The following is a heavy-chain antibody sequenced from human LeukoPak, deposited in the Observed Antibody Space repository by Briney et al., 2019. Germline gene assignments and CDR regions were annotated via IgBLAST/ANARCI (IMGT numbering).Heavy chain of an antibody. CDR2: ISGSGGST. CDR1: GFTFDDYA. D-gene: IGHD3-10*01. CDR3: AKAEDYYGSGSYYPDKDYFDY. V-gene: IGHV3-23*01. Sequence: GRSLRLSCAASGFTFDDYAMHWVRQAPGKGLEWVSAISGSGGSTYYADSVKGRFTISKDNSKNTLYLQMNSLRAEDTAVYYCAKAEDYYGSGSYYPDKDYFDYWGQGTLVTVSS. J-gene: IGHJ4*02.